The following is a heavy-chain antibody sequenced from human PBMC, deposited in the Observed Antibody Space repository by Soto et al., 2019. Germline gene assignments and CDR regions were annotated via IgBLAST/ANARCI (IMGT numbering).Heavy chain of an antibody. J-gene: IGHJ4*02. CDR2: ISAANGNT. Sequence: QVHLVQSGAEVKKPGASVKVSCKDSGYTCNSYGITWVRQAPGQGLEWMGWISAANGNTDYAPKLHGRVIVTRDTSTRPAYMELSSLLSDVTAVSYCPRGRDWDYWGQGALVTVSS. CDR1: GYTCNSYG. V-gene: IGHV1-18*01. CDR3: PRGRDWDY. D-gene: IGHD3-9*01.